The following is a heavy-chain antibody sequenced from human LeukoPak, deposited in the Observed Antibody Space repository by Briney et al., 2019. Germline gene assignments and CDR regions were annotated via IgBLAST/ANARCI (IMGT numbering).Heavy chain of an antibody. J-gene: IGHJ4*02. CDR3: ARDYMVRGVEGY. V-gene: IGHV1-18*01. Sequence: ASVKVSCKTSGYIFPSHGISWLRQAPGQGLEWMGWISPYNGNTYYTQNLQGRVTMTTDTSTNTAYMELSRLRSDDTAVYYCARDYMVRGVEGYWGQGTLVTVSS. D-gene: IGHD3-10*01. CDR2: ISPYNGNT. CDR1: GYIFPSHG.